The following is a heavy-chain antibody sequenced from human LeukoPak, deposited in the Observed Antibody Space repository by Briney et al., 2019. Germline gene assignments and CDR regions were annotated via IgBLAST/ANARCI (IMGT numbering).Heavy chain of an antibody. J-gene: IGHJ4*02. CDR1: GFTFSSYW. CDR3: ANWENYYDSSGANHY. CDR2: INSDGSST. Sequence: PGGSLRLSCAASGFTFSSYWMHWVRRAPGKGLVWVSRINSDGSSTSYADSVMGRFTISRDNSKSTLYLQMNSLRAEDTAVYYCANWENYYDSSGANHYWGQGTLVTVSS. V-gene: IGHV3-74*01. D-gene: IGHD3-22*01.